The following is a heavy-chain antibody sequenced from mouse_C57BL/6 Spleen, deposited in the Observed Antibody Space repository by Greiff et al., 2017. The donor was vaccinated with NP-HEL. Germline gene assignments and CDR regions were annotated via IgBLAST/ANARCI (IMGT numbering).Heavy chain of an antibody. CDR2: INPNNGGT. V-gene: IGHV1-26*01. CDR1: GYTFTDYY. Sequence: EVQLQQSGPELVKPGASVKISCKASGYTFTDYYMNWVKQSHGKSLEWIGDINPNNGGTSYNQKFKGKATLTVDKSSSTAYMELRSLTSEDSAVYYCARSPNGGWFAYWGQGTLVTVSA. CDR3: ARSPNGGWFAY. J-gene: IGHJ3*01.